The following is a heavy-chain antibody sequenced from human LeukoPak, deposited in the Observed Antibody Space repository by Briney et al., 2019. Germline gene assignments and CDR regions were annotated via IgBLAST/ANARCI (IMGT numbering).Heavy chain of an antibody. CDR2: IWYDGSNK. Sequence: GGSLRLSCAASGFTFNSYDMHWIRQAPGKGLEWVALIWYDGSNKYYPDSVKGRFTISRDNSKNTLYLQMNSRRAEDTAVYYCAGYVGGGNSGGFDYWGQGTLVIVSS. CDR1: GFTFNSYD. D-gene: IGHD4-23*01. V-gene: IGHV3-33*01. CDR3: AGYVGGGNSGGFDY. J-gene: IGHJ4*02.